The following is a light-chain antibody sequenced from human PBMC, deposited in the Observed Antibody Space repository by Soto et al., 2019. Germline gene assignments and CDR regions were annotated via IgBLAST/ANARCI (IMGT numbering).Light chain of an antibody. CDR3: TSPTPGSLYV. J-gene: IGLJ1*01. Sequence: QSALTQPASVSGSPGQSITISCTGTSRDVDAYNYVSWYQQYPGKAPKLMIYMVSNRPSGVSNRFSGSKSGNTASLTISGLQAEDEADYFCTSPTPGSLYVFGTGTKVTVL. CDR1: SRDVDAYNY. CDR2: MVS. V-gene: IGLV2-14*01.